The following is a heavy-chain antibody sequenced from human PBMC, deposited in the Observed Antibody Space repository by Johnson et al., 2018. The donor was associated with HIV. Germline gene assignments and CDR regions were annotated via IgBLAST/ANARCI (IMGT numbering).Heavy chain of an antibody. J-gene: IGHJ3*02. CDR3: ARDVIKVIAARDDAFDI. V-gene: IGHV3-48*04. CDR2: ISSSGSTI. D-gene: IGHD6-6*01. Sequence: VQLVESGGDLVQPGGSLKVSCAASGFTFSSYWMHWVRQAPGKGLVWVSRISSSGSTIYYADSVKGRFTISRDNAKNSLYLQMNSLRAEDTAVYYCARDVIKVIAARDDAFDIWGQGTMVTVSS. CDR1: GFTFSSYW.